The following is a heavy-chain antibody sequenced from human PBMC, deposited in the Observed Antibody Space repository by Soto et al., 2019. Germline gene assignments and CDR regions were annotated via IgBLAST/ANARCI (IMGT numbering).Heavy chain of an antibody. CDR2: IYYRGST. V-gene: IGHV4-31*11. Sequence: PSETLSLTCAVSGGSIRSGGYYWSWIRQHPGKGLEWVGYIYYRGSTYYNPSLKSRVTISVDTSKNQFSLKLSSVTAADTAVYYCAREDGAFDIWGQGTMVTVSS. J-gene: IGHJ3*02. CDR1: GGSIRSGGYY. CDR3: AREDGAFDI.